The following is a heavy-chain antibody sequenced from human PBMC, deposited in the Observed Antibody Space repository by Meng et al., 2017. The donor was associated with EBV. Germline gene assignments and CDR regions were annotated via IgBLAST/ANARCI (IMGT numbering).Heavy chain of an antibody. D-gene: IGHD6-19*01. CDR3: ARPFPSWQSPRLDPFGA. J-gene: IGHJ5*02. CDR2: VHYTGST. Sequence: QLQLRESGPGQVKPSGXLSPTCTFSGDSISSFYYWGWIRQPPGRGLEWIGSVHYTGSTYYSPSLKSRVTVSVDTSKNQFSLRLTSVTAADTAVYYCARPFPSWQSPRLDPFGAWGQGTLVTVSS. V-gene: IGHV4-39*01. CDR1: GDSISSFYY.